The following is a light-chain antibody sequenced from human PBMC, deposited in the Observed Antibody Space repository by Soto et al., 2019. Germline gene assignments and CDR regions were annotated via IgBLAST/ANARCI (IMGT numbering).Light chain of an antibody. CDR1: QGIKNY. CDR2: AAS. J-gene: IGKJ3*01. V-gene: IGKV1-27*01. CDR3: QTYNSASFT. Sequence: DIQMTQSPSSLSAAVGDRLTITCRASQGIKNYLAWYQQKPGKVPKLLIYAASTLEAGVPSRFSGSGSGTDFTLTITSLQPEDVATYYCQTYNSASFTFGPGTKVDIK.